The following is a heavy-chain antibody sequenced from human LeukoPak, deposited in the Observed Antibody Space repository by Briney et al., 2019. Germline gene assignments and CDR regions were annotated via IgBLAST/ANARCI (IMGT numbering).Heavy chain of an antibody. D-gene: IGHD2-2*01. CDR3: GRLVVPYAMDV. CDR1: GFTFSSYA. J-gene: IGHJ6*02. CDR2: ISYDGSNK. Sequence: GGSLRLSCAASGFTFSSYAMHWVRQAPGKGLEWVAVISYDGSNKYYADSVKGRFTISRDNSKNTLYLQMNSLRAEDTAVYYCGRLVVPYAMDVWGQGTTVTVSS. V-gene: IGHV3-30-3*01.